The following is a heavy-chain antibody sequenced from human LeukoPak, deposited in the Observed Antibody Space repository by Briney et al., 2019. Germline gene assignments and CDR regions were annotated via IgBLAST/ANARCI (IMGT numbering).Heavy chain of an antibody. D-gene: IGHD5-18*01. J-gene: IGHJ4*02. CDR2: IKQDGSEK. CDR1: GFTFSSYW. CDR3: ARDKVPVGYSYGFDY. V-gene: IGHV3-7*01. Sequence: GGSLRLSCAASGFTFSSYWMSWVRQAPGKGLEWVANIKQDGSEKYYVDSVKGRFTISRDNVKKSLYLQMNSLRAEDTAVYYCARDKVPVGYSYGFDYWGQGTLVTVSS.